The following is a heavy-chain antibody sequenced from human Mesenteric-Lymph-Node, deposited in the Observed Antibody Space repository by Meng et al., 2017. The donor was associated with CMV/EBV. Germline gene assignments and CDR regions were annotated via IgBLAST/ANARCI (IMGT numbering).Heavy chain of an antibody. J-gene: IGHJ3*01. D-gene: IGHD3-10*01. Sequence: ASVKVSCKASGYSFSTYGISWVRQAPGQGLEWMGWITTYNGNTHYAQKFQGRVTMTVDTSTTTAYMELTSLRSDDTAVYYCTRDTTGVGGFDFWGQGTMVTV. V-gene: IGHV1-18*01. CDR1: GYSFSTYG. CDR2: ITTYNGNT. CDR3: TRDTTGVGGFDF.